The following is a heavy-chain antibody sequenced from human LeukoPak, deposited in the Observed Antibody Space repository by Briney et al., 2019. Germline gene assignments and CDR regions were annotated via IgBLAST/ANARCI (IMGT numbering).Heavy chain of an antibody. J-gene: IGHJ6*04. CDR2: IKQGGSEK. CDR3: ARDFGLRCSGGTCYSVYYYGMDV. Sequence: PGGSLRLSCSASGFSFGNYAMYWVRQAPGKGLELVANIKQGGSEKYYVDSVKGRFTISRDNAKNSLYLQMNSLRAEDTAVYYCARDFGLRCSGGTCYSVYYYGMDVWGKGTTVTVSS. D-gene: IGHD2-15*01. CDR1: GFSFGNYA. V-gene: IGHV3-7*03.